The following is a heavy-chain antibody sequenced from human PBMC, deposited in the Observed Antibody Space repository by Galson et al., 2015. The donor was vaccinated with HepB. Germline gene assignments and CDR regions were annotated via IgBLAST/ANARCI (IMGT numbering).Heavy chain of an antibody. Sequence: KVSCKGSGYSFTSYWISWVRQMPGKGLEWMGRIDPSDSYTNYSPSFQGHVTISADKSISTAYLQWSSLKASDTAMYYCARHGNGDGWFDPWGQGTLVTVSS. CDR1: GYSFTSYW. D-gene: IGHD4-17*01. J-gene: IGHJ5*02. CDR3: ARHGNGDGWFDP. CDR2: IDPSDSYT. V-gene: IGHV5-10-1*01.